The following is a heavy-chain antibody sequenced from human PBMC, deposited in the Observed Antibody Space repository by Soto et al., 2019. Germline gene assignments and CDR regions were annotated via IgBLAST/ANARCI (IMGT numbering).Heavy chain of an antibody. V-gene: IGHV1-18*01. D-gene: IGHD3-22*01. CDR3: ASGGYYDSSGYYYDY. Sequence: ASVKVSCKASGYTFTSYGISWVRQAPGQGLEWMGWISAYNGNTNYAQKLQGRVTMTTDTSTSTAYMELRSLRSDDTAVYYCASGGYYDSSGYYYDYWGQGTLVTVSS. CDR1: GYTFTSYG. J-gene: IGHJ4*02. CDR2: ISAYNGNT.